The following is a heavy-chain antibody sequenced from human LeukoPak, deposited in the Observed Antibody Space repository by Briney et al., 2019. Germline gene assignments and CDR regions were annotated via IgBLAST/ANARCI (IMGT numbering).Heavy chain of an antibody. CDR2: INPNSGVT. CDR1: GYTFTGYY. J-gene: IGHJ6*03. Sequence: ASVKVSCKASGYTFTGYYIHWVRQAPGQGLEWMGWINPNSGVTNYAQKFQGRVTMTRDTSISTAYMELSRLRSDDTAAYYCAKGPGSYVHYYYYMDVWGKGTTVTVSS. V-gene: IGHV1-2*02. D-gene: IGHD1-26*01. CDR3: AKGPGSYVHYYYYMDV.